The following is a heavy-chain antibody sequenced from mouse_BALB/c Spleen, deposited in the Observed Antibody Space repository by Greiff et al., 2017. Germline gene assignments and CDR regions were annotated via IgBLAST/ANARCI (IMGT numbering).Heavy chain of an antibody. V-gene: IGHV5-17*02. CDR1: GFTFSSFG. CDR2: ISSGSSTI. J-gene: IGHJ3*01. Sequence: EVQGVESGGGLVQPGGSRKLSCAASGFTFSSFGMHWVRQAPEKGLEWVAYISSGSSTIYYADTVKGRFTISRDNPKNTLFLQMTSLRSEDTVMYYCARLDGAYWGQGTLVTVSA. CDR3: ARLDGAY.